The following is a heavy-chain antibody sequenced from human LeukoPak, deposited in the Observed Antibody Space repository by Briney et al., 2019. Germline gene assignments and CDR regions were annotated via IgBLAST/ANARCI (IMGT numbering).Heavy chain of an antibody. J-gene: IGHJ4*02. CDR2: ISGSGTIT. CDR1: GFTFSRYA. Sequence: GGSLRLSCAASGFTFSRYAMSWVRQAPGKGLEWVSAISGSGTITHYADSVKGRFTISRDNSKDTLYLQMNSLRAEDTAVYYCATPHSDSSGYFDYWGQGTLVTVSS. D-gene: IGHD3-22*01. V-gene: IGHV3-23*01. CDR3: ATPHSDSSGYFDY.